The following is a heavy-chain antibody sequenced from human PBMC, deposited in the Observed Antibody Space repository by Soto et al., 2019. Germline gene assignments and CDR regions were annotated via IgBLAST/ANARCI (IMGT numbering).Heavy chain of an antibody. V-gene: IGHV3-23*01. CDR2: IRSDGDTT. J-gene: IGHJ4*02. Sequence: EVQVLESGGGLVQPGGSLRLSCAASGFTFSNYGMNWVRQAPGKGLEWVSGIRSDGDTTYNSDSVKGRFTVSRDTFKNTVYLQMNSVRVEDSAVYYCAKGKGAGATPDGANCWGQGTLVTVSS. CDR3: AKGKGAGATPDGANC. D-gene: IGHD1-26*01. CDR1: GFTFSNYG.